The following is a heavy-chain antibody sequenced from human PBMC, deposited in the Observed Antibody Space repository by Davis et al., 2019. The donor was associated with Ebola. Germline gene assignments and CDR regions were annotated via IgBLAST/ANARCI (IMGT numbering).Heavy chain of an antibody. V-gene: IGHV3-30*18. J-gene: IGHJ4*02. CDR1: GFTFSSYG. Sequence: GGSLRLSCAASGFTFSSYGMHWVRQAPGKGLEWVAVISYDGSNKFYADFVKGRFTISRDNSKNTLYLQMNSLSVEDTAVYYCAKGSDYGDVGHFDYWGQGTLVTVSS. D-gene: IGHD4-17*01. CDR2: ISYDGSNK. CDR3: AKGSDYGDVGHFDY.